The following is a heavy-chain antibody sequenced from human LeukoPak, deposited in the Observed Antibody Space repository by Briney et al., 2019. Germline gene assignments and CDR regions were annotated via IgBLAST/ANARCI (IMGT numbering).Heavy chain of an antibody. V-gene: IGHV1-2*02. J-gene: IGHJ4*02. CDR2: INPNSGGT. CDR3: ARGLTYYYDSSGYRY. CDR1: GYTFTSYY. Sequence: GASVKVSCKASGYTFTSYYMHWVRQAPGQGLEWMGWINPNSGGTNYAQKFQGRVTVTRDTSISTAYMELSRLRSDDTAVYYCARGLTYYYDSSGYRYWGQGTLVTVSS. D-gene: IGHD3-22*01.